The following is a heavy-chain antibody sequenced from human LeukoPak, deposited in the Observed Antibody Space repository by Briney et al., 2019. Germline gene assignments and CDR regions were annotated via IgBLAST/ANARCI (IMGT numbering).Heavy chain of an antibody. CDR2: IKLDGSEK. V-gene: IGHV3-7*03. J-gene: IGHJ4*02. D-gene: IGHD3-3*01. CDR3: ARDQYDTWSRRGNFDS. CDR1: GFTFGKYW. Sequence: GGSLRLSCVASGFTFGKYWMSWVRQAPGKGLEWVANIKLDGSEKNYVDSVKGRFTFSRDNTKNSLYLQMNSLRAEDTAVFYCARDQYDTWSRRGNFDSWGQGTLVIVSS.